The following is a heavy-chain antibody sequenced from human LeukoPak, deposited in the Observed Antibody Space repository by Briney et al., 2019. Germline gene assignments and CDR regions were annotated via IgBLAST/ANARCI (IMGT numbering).Heavy chain of an antibody. Sequence: PSETLSLTCTVSGGSISNYYWSWIRQPPGKGLEWIGYIYYSGSTNYNPSLKSRVTISVDTSKNQFSLKLSSVTAADTAVYYCARGKDYYDSSGNFDYWGQGTLVTVSS. D-gene: IGHD3-22*01. V-gene: IGHV4-59*01. CDR2: IYYSGST. CDR3: ARGKDYYDSSGNFDY. CDR1: GGSISNYY. J-gene: IGHJ4*02.